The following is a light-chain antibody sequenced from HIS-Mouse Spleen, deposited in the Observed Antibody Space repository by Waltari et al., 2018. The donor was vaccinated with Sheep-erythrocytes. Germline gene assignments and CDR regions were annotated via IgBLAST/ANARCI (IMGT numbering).Light chain of an antibody. CDR3: CSSAGSSTPWV. V-gene: IGLV2-23*01. J-gene: IGLJ3*02. CDR2: EGS. CDR1: SSDVGSYNL. Sequence: QSALTQPASVSGSPGQSITIPCTGTSSDVGSYNLVSWYQQHPGKAPKLLIYEGSKRPSWVSNRFSGSKSGNTASLTISGLQAEDEADYYCCSSAGSSTPWVFGGGTKLTVL.